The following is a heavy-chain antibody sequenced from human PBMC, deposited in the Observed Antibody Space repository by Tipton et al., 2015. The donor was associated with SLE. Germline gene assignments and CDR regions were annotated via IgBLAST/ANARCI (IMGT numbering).Heavy chain of an antibody. J-gene: IGHJ4*02. CDR2: ISVYNGNT. Sequence: QVQLVQSGADVKKPGASVKVSCKASGYTFTSYGITWVRQAPGQGLEWMGWISVYNGNTNYAQRFQGRVTMTTDTSTSTAYMELRSLRSDDTAVYYCARANMGAPSFDYWGQGTLVTVSS. CDR1: GYTFTSYG. D-gene: IGHD3-16*01. V-gene: IGHV1-18*01. CDR3: ARANMGAPSFDY.